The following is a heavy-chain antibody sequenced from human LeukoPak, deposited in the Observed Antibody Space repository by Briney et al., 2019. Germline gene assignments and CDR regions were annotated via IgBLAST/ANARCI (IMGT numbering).Heavy chain of an antibody. J-gene: IGHJ4*02. CDR2: IYHSGST. Sequence: PSETLSLTCAVSGYSISSGYYWGWIRQPPGKGLEWIGSIYHSGSTYYNPSPKSRVTISVDTSKNQFSLKLSSVTAADTAVYYCARHLGYFDYWGQGTLVTVSS. CDR1: GYSISSGYY. V-gene: IGHV4-38-2*01. CDR3: ARHLGYFDY.